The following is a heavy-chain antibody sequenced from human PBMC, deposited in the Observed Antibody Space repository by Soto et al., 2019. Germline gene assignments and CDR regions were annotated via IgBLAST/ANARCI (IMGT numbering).Heavy chain of an antibody. V-gene: IGHV1-69*08. CDR3: ARDTYDSSGYPFDY. J-gene: IGHJ4*02. Sequence: QVQLVQSGAEVKKPGSSVKVSCKASGGTFSSYTISWVRQAPGQGLEWMGRIIPILGIANYAQKFQGRVTITADKSTSTAYMELSSLRFEDTAVYYCARDTYDSSGYPFDYWGQGTLVTVSS. CDR2: IIPILGIA. D-gene: IGHD3-22*01. CDR1: GGTFSSYT.